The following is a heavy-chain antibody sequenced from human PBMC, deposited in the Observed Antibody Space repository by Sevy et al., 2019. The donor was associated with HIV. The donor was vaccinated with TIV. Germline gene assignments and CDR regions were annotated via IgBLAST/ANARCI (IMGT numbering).Heavy chain of an antibody. CDR2: MNPNSGNT. Sequence: ASVKVSCKASGYTFTSYDINWVRQATGQGLEWMGWMNPNSGNTGYAQKFQGRVTMTRNTSISTAYMELSSLRSEDTAIYYCARYYYDSSGYYDYSGMDVWGQWTTVTVSS. D-gene: IGHD3-22*01. CDR1: GYTFTSYD. J-gene: IGHJ6*02. CDR3: ARYYYDSSGYYDYSGMDV. V-gene: IGHV1-8*01.